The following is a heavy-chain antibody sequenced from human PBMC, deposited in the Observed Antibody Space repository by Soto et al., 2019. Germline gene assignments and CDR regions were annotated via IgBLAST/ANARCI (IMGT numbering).Heavy chain of an antibody. CDR1: GGTFSSYT. CDR2: IIPIFGTA. J-gene: IGHJ4*02. Sequence: SVKVSCKASGGTFSSYTISWVRQAPGQGLEWMGGIIPIFGTANYAQKFQGRVTMTADKSTSTAYMELSSLRSEDTAVYYCARDTSQDIVATISSIDTAVAGDYYFDYWGQGTLVTVSS. CDR3: ARDTSQDIVATISSIDTAVAGDYYFDY. D-gene: IGHD5-12*01. V-gene: IGHV1-69*06.